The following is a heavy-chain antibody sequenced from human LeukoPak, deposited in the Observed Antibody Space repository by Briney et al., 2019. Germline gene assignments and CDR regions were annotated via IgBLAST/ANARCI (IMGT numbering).Heavy chain of an antibody. CDR2: IYYSGST. Sequence: SETLSLTCTVSGGSISSGGYYWSWIRQHPGKGLEWIGYIYYSGSTYYNPSLKSRVTISVDTSKNQFSLKLSSVTAADTAVYYCARTGSSQFVGDYWGQGTLVTVSS. J-gene: IGHJ4*02. CDR3: ARTGSSQFVGDY. CDR1: GGSISSGGYY. V-gene: IGHV4-31*03. D-gene: IGHD6-6*01.